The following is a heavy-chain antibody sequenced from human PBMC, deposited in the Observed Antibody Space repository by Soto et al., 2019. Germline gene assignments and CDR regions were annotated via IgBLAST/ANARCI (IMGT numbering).Heavy chain of an antibody. CDR3: ARRYSSGFDY. CDR1: GGSLNSYY. Sequence: PSETLSLTCVVSGGSLNSYYWSWIRQPPGKGLEWIGYIYYSGSTKYNPSLKSRVTISVDTSKNQFSLNLSSVTAADTAVYYCARRYSSGFDYWGQGTLVTVSS. CDR2: IYYSGST. D-gene: IGHD6-19*01. J-gene: IGHJ4*02. V-gene: IGHV4-59*08.